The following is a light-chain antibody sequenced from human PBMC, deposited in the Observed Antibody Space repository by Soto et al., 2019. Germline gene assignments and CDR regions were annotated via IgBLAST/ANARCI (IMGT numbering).Light chain of an antibody. Sequence: DIEMTQSPSSLSASVGDRVTITCRASQSISSYLNWYQQKPGKAPRLLIYAVSNLQSGVPSRFGGSGSGTAFTLTISSLQPEDFATYYCQQNYITPLAFGPGTKVDIK. CDR1: QSISSY. CDR2: AVS. CDR3: QQNYITPLA. J-gene: IGKJ3*01. V-gene: IGKV1-39*01.